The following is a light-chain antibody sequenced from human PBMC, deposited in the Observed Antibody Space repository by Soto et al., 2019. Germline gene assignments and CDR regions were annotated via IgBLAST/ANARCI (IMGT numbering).Light chain of an antibody. CDR3: SSYTSSSNV. Sequence: QSVLTQPPSASGSPGQSITISCTGTSSDVGGYNYVSWYQQHPGKAPKLMIYDVSNRPSGVSNRFSGSKSGNTASLTISGLQAEDEADYYCSSYTSSSNVFGTGTKLTVL. J-gene: IGLJ1*01. CDR2: DVS. CDR1: SSDVGGYNY. V-gene: IGLV2-14*01.